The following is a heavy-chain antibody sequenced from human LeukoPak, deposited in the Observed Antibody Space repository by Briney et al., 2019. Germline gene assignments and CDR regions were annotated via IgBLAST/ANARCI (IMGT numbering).Heavy chain of an antibody. CDR1: GFTVSSKY. J-gene: IGHJ4*02. V-gene: IGHV3-53*01. CDR3: AREGITGTTSPYFDY. Sequence: AGGSLRLSCAAFGFTVSSKYMSWVRQAPGKGLEWVSVIYSGGSTYYADSVKGRFTISRDNSKNTLYLQMNSLRAEDTAVYYCAREGITGTTSPYFDYWGQGTLVTVSS. D-gene: IGHD1-20*01. CDR2: IYSGGST.